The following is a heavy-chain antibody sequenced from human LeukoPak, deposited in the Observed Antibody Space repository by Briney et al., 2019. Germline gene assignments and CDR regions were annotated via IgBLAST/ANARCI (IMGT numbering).Heavy chain of an antibody. D-gene: IGHD5-18*01. J-gene: IGHJ4*02. CDR2: IYYSGST. CDR3: ARLDTAMVTPYYFDY. CDR1: GGSISSYY. Sequence: PSETLSLTCTVSGGSISSYYWSWIRQPPGKGLEWIGYIYYSGSTNYNPSLKSRVTISVDTSKNQFSLKLSSVTAADTDVYYCARLDTAMVTPYYFDYWGQGTLVTVSS. V-gene: IGHV4-59*01.